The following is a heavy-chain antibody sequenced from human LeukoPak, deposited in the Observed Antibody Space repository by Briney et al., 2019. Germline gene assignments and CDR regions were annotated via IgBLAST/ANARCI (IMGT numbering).Heavy chain of an antibody. J-gene: IGHJ3*02. V-gene: IGHV5-51*01. CDR3: ARYSGSYYRAFDI. Sequence: GESLKISCKGSGYSFSNYWIGWVRQMPGKGLEWMGIIYPGDSDTRYSPSFQGQVTISADKSISTAYLQWSSLKASDTAMYYCARYSGSYYRAFDIWGQGTMVTVSS. CDR1: GYSFSNYW. D-gene: IGHD1-26*01. CDR2: IYPGDSDT.